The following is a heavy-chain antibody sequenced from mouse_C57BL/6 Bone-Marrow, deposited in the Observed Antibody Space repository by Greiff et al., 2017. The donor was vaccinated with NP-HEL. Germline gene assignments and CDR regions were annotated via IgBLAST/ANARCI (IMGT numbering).Heavy chain of an antibody. CDR2: ISDGGSYT. D-gene: IGHD2-4*01. Sequence: DVKLQESGGGLVKPGGSLKLSCAASGFTFSSYAMSWVRQTPEKRLEWVATISDGGSYTYYPDNVKGRFTISRDNAKNNLYLQMSHLKSEDTAMYYCAMVYDYDYWGQGTTLTVSS. CDR3: AMVYDYDY. CDR1: GFTFSSYA. J-gene: IGHJ2*01. V-gene: IGHV5-4*03.